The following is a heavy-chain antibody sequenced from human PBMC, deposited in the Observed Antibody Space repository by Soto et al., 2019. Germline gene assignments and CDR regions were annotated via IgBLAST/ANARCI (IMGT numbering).Heavy chain of an antibody. CDR1: GASITSHY. CDR2: VYARGAT. Sequence: SATLSLTCSVSGASITSHYWNWIRQSAGEGLQWIGRVYARGATNYNPSLKSRVTISGDTSKNQFSLKLTSVTAADTAVYYCARSSGDDFFYYGMDVWGHGTTVTVSS. J-gene: IGHJ6*02. CDR3: ARSSGDDFFYYGMDV. V-gene: IGHV4-59*10. D-gene: IGHD4-17*01.